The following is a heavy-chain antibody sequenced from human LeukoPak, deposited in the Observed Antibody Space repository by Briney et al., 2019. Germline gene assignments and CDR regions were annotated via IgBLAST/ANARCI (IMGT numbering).Heavy chain of an antibody. V-gene: IGHV1-2*02. D-gene: IGHD2-2*01. J-gene: IGHJ5*02. Sequence: ASVTVSCQASGYSFIGYHMHGVRQAPGQGLEWMGWINPNSGGTNYAQKFPGRVTMTRDTSIRTAYMELSRLRADDTAVYYCARDGGIVAVPAANWFDPWGQGTLVTVSS. CDR2: INPNSGGT. CDR3: ARDGGIVAVPAANWFDP. CDR1: GYSFIGYH.